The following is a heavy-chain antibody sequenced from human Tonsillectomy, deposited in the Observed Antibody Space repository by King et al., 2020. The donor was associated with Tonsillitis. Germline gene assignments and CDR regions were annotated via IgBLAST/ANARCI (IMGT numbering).Heavy chain of an antibody. CDR3: ARGGQLWLQGPIDY. J-gene: IGHJ4*02. Sequence: QLQESGPGLVKPSQTLSLTCSVSGGSISSGGYCWSWIRQHPGKGLEWIGNIYYSGSTSYNPSLKSRVIISVDTYEKQFSLKLSSVTAADTAVYYCARGGQLWLQGPIDYWGQGTLVTVSS. CDR1: GGSISSGGYC. CDR2: IYYSGST. V-gene: IGHV4-31*03. D-gene: IGHD5-18*01.